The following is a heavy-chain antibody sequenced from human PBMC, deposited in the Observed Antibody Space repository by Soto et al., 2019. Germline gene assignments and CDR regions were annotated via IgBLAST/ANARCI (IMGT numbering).Heavy chain of an antibody. Sequence: QVQLVQSGAEVKKPGSSVKVSCKASGGTFSSYAISWVRQAPGQGLEWMGGIIPIFGTANYAQKFQGRVTITADESTSTAYTELSSLTSEDTAVYYCAALRHGEGAVGFVWGQGTTVTVSS. V-gene: IGHV1-69*12. J-gene: IGHJ6*02. CDR3: AALRHGEGAVGFV. D-gene: IGHD4-17*01. CDR2: IIPIFGTA. CDR1: GGTFSSYA.